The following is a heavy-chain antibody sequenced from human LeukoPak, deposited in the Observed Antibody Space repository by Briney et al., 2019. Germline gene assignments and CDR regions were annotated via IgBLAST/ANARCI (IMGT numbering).Heavy chain of an antibody. Sequence: PGGSLRLSCAASGFTFSSYAMSWVRQAPGKGLEWASAISGSGGSTYYADSVKGRFTISRDNSKNTLYLQMNSLRAEDTAVYYCATHYGVAANYFDYWGQGTLVTVSS. V-gene: IGHV3-23*01. D-gene: IGHD6-13*01. J-gene: IGHJ4*02. CDR1: GFTFSSYA. CDR2: ISGSGGST. CDR3: ATHYGVAANYFDY.